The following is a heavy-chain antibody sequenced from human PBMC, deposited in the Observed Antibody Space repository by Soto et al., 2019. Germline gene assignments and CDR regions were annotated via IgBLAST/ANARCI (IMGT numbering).Heavy chain of an antibody. CDR2: IYPGDSDT. Sequence: PGESLKISCKGSGYSFTSYWIGWVRQMPGKGLEWMGIIYPGDSDTRYSPSFQGQVTISADKSITTAYVQWSSLKASDTAMYYCARHVPYDSGVYSSPIANHSHYGMDVWGQGTTVTVSS. CDR1: GYSFTSYW. J-gene: IGHJ6*02. CDR3: ARHVPYDSGVYSSPIANHSHYGMDV. D-gene: IGHD3-22*01. V-gene: IGHV5-51*01.